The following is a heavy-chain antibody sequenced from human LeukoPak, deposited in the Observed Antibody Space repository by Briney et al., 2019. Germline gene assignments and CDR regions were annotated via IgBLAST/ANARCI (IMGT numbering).Heavy chain of an antibody. CDR3: ARVALRFLEPDAFDI. V-gene: IGHV4-34*01. J-gene: IGHJ3*02. CDR1: GGSFSGYY. D-gene: IGHD3-3*01. CDR2: INHSGST. Sequence: PSETLSLTCAVYGGSFSGYYWSWIRQPPGKGLEWIGEINHSGSTYYNPSLKSRVTISVDRSKNQFSLKLSSVTAADTAVYYCARVALRFLEPDAFDIWGQGTMVTVSS.